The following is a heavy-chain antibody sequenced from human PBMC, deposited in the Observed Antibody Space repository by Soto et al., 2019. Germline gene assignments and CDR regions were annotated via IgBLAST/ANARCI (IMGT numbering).Heavy chain of an antibody. CDR3: ASRSPALDY. CDR2: IWYDGSNK. Sequence: QVQLVESGAGVVQPGRSLRLSCAASGFTFSSYGMHWVRQAPGKGLEWVAVIWYDGSNKYYADFVKGRFTISRDNSKNTLYLQMNSLRAEDTAVYYCASRSPALDYWGQGTLVTVSS. CDR1: GFTFSSYG. J-gene: IGHJ4*02. V-gene: IGHV3-33*01.